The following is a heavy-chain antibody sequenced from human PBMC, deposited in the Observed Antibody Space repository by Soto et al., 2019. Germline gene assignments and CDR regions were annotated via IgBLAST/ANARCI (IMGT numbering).Heavy chain of an antibody. D-gene: IGHD2-2*01. J-gene: IGHJ6*02. V-gene: IGHV1-69*01. Sequence: QLQLVQSGAEVKKPGSSLKVSCKASGGTFSSYAITWGRQAPGQGLEWMGGIIPIFGTANYAQKFEGRVTITADESTSTVYMELSSLRSEDTAVYYCARSLEDIVVVPAAIPYYYYGMDVWGQGTTVTVSS. CDR3: ARSLEDIVVVPAAIPYYYYGMDV. CDR1: GGTFSSYA. CDR2: IIPIFGTA.